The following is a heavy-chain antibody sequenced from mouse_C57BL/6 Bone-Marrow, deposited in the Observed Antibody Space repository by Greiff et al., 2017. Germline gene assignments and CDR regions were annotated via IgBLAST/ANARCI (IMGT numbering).Heavy chain of an antibody. CDR3: ARNLGITTDWYFDV. Sequence: VQLQQSGPGLVQPSQSLSITCTVSGFSLTSYGVHWVRQSPGKGLEWLGVIWSGGSTDYNAAFISRLSISKDNSKSQVFFKMNSLQADDTAIYYCARNLGITTDWYFDVWGTGTTVTVSS. J-gene: IGHJ1*03. V-gene: IGHV2-2*01. CDR2: IWSGGST. CDR1: GFSLTSYG. D-gene: IGHD1-1*01.